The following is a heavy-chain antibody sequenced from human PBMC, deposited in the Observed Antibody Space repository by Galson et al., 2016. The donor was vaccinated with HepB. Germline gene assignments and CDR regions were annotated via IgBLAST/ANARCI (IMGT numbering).Heavy chain of an antibody. CDR3: ARGNDYIWGSYRTYFDY. CDR2: IYPGDSDI. D-gene: IGHD3-16*02. J-gene: IGHJ4*02. V-gene: IGHV5-51*01. CDR1: GYSFTSNW. Sequence: QSGAEVKKPGESLRISCKGSGYSFTSNWIGWVRQMPGKGLEWMGIIYPGDSDIRYSPSFQGQVTISADKSISTAYLQWSSLKASDTAMYYCARGNDYIWGSYRTYFDYWGRGTLVTVSS.